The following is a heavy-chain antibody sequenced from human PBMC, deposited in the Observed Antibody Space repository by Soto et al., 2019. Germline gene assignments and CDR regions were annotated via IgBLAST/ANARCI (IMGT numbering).Heavy chain of an antibody. J-gene: IGHJ3*01. D-gene: IGHD3-3*01. CDR3: AKDTVGGYSFWSGYYSDGLDV. CDR2: IKGSADGT. V-gene: IGHV3-23*01. CDR1: CFPFCRYA. Sequence: EVKLLESGGGLAQPGGSLGIPLVGSCFPFCRYAINWVRQAPGGRLPGIAGIKGSADGTDYAHSVRGRFTISRDNAKKTVHLQMDSLRVEDTAVYFCAKDTVGGYSFWSGYYSDGLDVWGQGTLVTVS.